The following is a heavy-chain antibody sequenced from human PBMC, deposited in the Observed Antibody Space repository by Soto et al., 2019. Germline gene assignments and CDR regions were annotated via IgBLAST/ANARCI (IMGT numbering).Heavy chain of an antibody. Sequence: VQLLESGGGLVQPGGSLRLSCAASGFAFSSYAMTWVRQAPGKGLEWVSAIRGSGGNTYYADSVKGRFTISRDNSKNTLYLQMNSLRAEDTAIYYCAKQAVITIFGVVRDWGQGTLVTVSS. D-gene: IGHD3-3*01. CDR1: GFAFSSYA. CDR3: AKQAVITIFGVVRD. CDR2: IRGSGGNT. J-gene: IGHJ4*02. V-gene: IGHV3-23*01.